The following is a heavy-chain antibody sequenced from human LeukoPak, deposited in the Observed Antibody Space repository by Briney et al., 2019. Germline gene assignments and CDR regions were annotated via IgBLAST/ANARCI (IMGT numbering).Heavy chain of an antibody. CDR1: GYTFTGYY. J-gene: IGHJ5*02. D-gene: IGHD6-19*01. CDR2: INPNSGGT. V-gene: IGHV1-2*02. CDR3: AEGIAVAGNWFDP. Sequence: GASVKVSCKASGYTFTGYYMHWVRQAPGQGLEWMGWINPNSGGTNYAQKFQGRVTMTRDTSISTAYMELSRLRSDDTAVYYCAEGIAVAGNWFDPWGQGTLVTVSS.